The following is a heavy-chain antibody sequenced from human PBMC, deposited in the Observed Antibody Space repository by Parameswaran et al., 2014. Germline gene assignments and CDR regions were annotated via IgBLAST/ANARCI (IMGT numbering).Heavy chain of an antibody. Sequence: WVRQAPGQGLEWMGWISAYNGNTNYAQKLQGRVTMTTDTSTSTAYMELRSLRSDDTAVYYCARDREYQALPYYYYYYGMDVWGQGTTVTVSS. V-gene: IGHV1-18*01. CDR3: ARDREYQALPYYYYYYGMDV. J-gene: IGHJ6*02. CDR2: ISAYNGNT. D-gene: IGHD2-2*01.